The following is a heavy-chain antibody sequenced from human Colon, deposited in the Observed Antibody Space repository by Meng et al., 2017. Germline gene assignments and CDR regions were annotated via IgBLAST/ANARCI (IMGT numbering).Heavy chain of an antibody. J-gene: IGHJ4*02. D-gene: IGHD3-22*01. CDR1: GFTFSSSW. Sequence: GESLKISCAASGFTFSSSWMSWVRQAPGKGLEWVANIKHDGNEKYYVDSVKGRFTISRDSAKNSLYLQMNSLRAEDMAGYYCAKGGRSGSFDYWGQGTLVTVSS. CDR3: AKGGRSGSFDY. CDR2: IKHDGNEK. V-gene: IGHV3-7*01.